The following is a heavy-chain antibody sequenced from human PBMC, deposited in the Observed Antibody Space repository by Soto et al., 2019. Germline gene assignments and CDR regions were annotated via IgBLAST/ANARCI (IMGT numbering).Heavy chain of an antibody. V-gene: IGHV1-24*01. CDR2: FDPEDGET. CDR1: GYTLTELS. Sequence: GASVKVSCKVSGYTLTELSIHWVRQAPGKGLEWMGGFDPEDGETIYAQKFQGRVTMTEDTSTDTAYMELSSLRSDDTAVYYCATANPLALEKNYYGMAVWGQGTTVTVSS. CDR3: ATANPLALEKNYYGMAV. J-gene: IGHJ6*02. D-gene: IGHD5-12*01.